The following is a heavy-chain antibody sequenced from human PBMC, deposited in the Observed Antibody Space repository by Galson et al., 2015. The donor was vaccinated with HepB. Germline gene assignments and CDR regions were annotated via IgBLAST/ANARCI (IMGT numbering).Heavy chain of an antibody. CDR2: ISYSGST. CDR1: GGSISSGGYY. CDR3: ARDRRYSSPLGGYYYYGVDV. J-gene: IGHJ6*02. D-gene: IGHD6-13*01. V-gene: IGHV4-31*03. Sequence: LTCNVSGGSISSGGYYWNWIRQHPGKGLEWIGYISYSGSTYYNPSLKSRVTMSVDTSKNQFSLKLSSVTAADTAVYYCARDRRYSSPLGGYYYYGVDVWGQGTTVTVSS.